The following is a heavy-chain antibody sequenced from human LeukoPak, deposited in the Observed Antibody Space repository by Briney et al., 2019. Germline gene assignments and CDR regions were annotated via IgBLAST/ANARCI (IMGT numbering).Heavy chain of an antibody. CDR1: GFTFDDYA. CDR3: AKEGWEIVGATTRYYDYYTDV. J-gene: IGHJ6*03. Sequence: SLRLSCPASGFTFDDYAMHWVRQAPGKGLERVSGICCNSGSKDYADSVKGRFIISRDNDKNSLYLQMKSLRADDTAVYYFAKEGWEIVGATTRYYDYYTDVSGKRDTVTVSS. V-gene: IGHV3-9*01. D-gene: IGHD1-26*01. CDR2: ICCNSGSK.